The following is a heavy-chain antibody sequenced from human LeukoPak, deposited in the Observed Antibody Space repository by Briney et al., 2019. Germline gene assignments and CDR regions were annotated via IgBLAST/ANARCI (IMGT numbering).Heavy chain of an antibody. Sequence: SGTLSLTCAVSVGSISSGGYSWSWIRQPPGNGLEWIGYIYHSGSTYYNPSLKSRVTISVDRSKNQFSLKLSSVTAADTAVYYCAREGDYGFDYWGQGTLVTVSS. V-gene: IGHV4-30-2*01. J-gene: IGHJ4*02. CDR2: IYHSGST. CDR3: AREGDYGFDY. CDR1: VGSISSGGYS. D-gene: IGHD4-17*01.